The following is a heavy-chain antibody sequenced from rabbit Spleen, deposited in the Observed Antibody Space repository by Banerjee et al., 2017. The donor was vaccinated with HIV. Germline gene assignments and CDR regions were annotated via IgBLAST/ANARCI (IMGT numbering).Heavy chain of an antibody. D-gene: IGHD1-1*01. CDR3: ARDTSSSFSSYGMDL. J-gene: IGHJ6*01. V-gene: IGHV1S40*01. Sequence: QSLGEGGGGLVMPAAALTLTSTAAAVSFIIGSYMCWVLQAPGKGLEWIACIDAGSSGFTYFATWAKGRFTISKTSSTTVTLQMTSLTAADTATYFCARDTSSSFSSYGMDLWGPGTLVTVS. CDR1: AVSFIIGSY. CDR2: IDAGSSGFT.